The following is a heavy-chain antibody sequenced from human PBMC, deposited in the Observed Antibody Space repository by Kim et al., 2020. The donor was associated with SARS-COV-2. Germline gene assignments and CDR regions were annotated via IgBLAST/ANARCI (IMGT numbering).Heavy chain of an antibody. D-gene: IGHD2-2*02. J-gene: IGHJ5*02. CDR3: AREAVAAAIPGGWFDP. Sequence: SETLSLTCAVSGGSISSGGYSWSWIRQPPGKGLEWIGYIYHSGSTYYNPSLKSRVTISVDRSKNQFSLKLSSVTAADTAVYYCAREAVAAAIPGGWFDP. CDR2: IYHSGST. CDR1: GGSISSGGYS. V-gene: IGHV4-30-2*01.